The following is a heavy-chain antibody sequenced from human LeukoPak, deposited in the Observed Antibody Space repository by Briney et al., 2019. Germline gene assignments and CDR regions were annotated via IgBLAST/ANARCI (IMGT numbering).Heavy chain of an antibody. D-gene: IGHD5-12*01. Sequence: SVKVSCKASGGTFSSYAISWVRQAPGQGLEWMGRIIPILGIANYAQKFQGRVTITADKSTSTAYMELSSLRSEDTAVYYCARDVDPTRAFDYWGQGTLVTVSS. J-gene: IGHJ4*02. CDR3: ARDVDPTRAFDY. V-gene: IGHV1-69*04. CDR2: IIPILGIA. CDR1: GGTFSSYA.